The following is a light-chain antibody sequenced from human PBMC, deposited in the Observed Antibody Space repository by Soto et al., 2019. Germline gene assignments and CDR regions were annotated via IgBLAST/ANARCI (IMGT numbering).Light chain of an antibody. CDR2: DAS. J-gene: IGKJ1*01. Sequence: IHITQTPSTLSASAGDRVSFTSRAKHNTSIYLAWYQQKPGKAPSLLITDASSMETGVPPRFSGSRSETEFALTISSLQPDDFAAYYCQQYNSFPWTFGQGTKVDIK. CDR1: HNTSIY. V-gene: IGKV1-5*01. CDR3: QQYNSFPWT.